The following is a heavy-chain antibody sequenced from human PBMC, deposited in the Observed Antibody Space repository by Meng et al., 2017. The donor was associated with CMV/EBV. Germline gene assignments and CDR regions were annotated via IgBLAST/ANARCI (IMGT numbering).Heavy chain of an antibody. CDR1: GYSLNTRSAA. J-gene: IGHJ5*01. Sequence: GYSLNTRSAAVALSRQSTATALELIPLIYYHNNKHYNPSLERRLTITEDTSKNQVVLTMTNMDPVDTGTYYCVHRKAAAARAWFDFWDQGTLVTVSS. CDR3: VHRKAAAARAWFDF. D-gene: IGHD6-13*01. CDR2: IYYHNNK. V-gene: IGHV2-5*04.